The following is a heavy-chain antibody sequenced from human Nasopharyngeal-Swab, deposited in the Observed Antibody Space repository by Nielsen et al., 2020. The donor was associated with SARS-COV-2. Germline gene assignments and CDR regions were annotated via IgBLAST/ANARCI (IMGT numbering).Heavy chain of an antibody. CDR1: GFTFDDYT. CDR2: INWNSGRK. Sequence: SLKISYAASGFTFDDYTMHWVRQPPGEGLEWVSGINWNSGRKGYADSVKGRFTISRDNAKNSLYLLMNSLRSEDTALYYCARGTADYSNPSFDYWGQGTLVTVPS. D-gene: IGHD4-11*01. J-gene: IGHJ4*02. CDR3: ARGTADYSNPSFDY. V-gene: IGHV3-9*01.